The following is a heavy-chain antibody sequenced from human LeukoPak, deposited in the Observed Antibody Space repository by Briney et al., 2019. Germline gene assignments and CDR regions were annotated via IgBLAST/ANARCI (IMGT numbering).Heavy chain of an antibody. D-gene: IGHD3-3*01. Sequence: ASVKVSCKASGYTFTSYGISWVRQAPGQGLEWMGWISAYNGNTNYAQKLQGRVTMTTDTSTSTAYMELRSLRSDDTAVYYCARGYYDFWSGYYEVGYWGQGTLVTVSS. V-gene: IGHV1-18*01. CDR2: ISAYNGNT. J-gene: IGHJ4*02. CDR1: GYTFTSYG. CDR3: ARGYYDFWSGYYEVGY.